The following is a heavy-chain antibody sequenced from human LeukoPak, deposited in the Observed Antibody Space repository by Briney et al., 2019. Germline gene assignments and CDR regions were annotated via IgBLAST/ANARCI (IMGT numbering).Heavy chain of an antibody. CDR3: AKGYRGTDSSGRNWFDP. Sequence: GGSLRLSCAASGFMFSSYAMSWVRQAPGKGLEWVSCISTRGGSTYYADSVKGRFTISRDNSKNTVYLQMNSLRAEDTAVYYCAKGYRGTDSSGRNWFDPWGQGTLVTVSP. CDR2: ISTRGGST. CDR1: GFMFSSYA. J-gene: IGHJ5*02. V-gene: IGHV3-23*01. D-gene: IGHD3-22*01.